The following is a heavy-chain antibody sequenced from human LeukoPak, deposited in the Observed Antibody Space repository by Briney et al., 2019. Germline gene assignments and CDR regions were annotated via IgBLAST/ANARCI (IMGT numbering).Heavy chain of an antibody. D-gene: IGHD3-22*01. CDR2: IYSSGST. CDR1: GGSISSYS. CDR3: ARWSSGDYYYVDY. V-gene: IGHV4-4*07. J-gene: IGHJ4*02. Sequence: SETLSLTCTVSGGSISSYSWSWIRQSAGKGLEWIGRIYSSGSTKYNSSLKSRVTMSVDTFKNQFSLKLTSVTAADTAIYYCARWSSGDYYYVDYWGQGTLVTVSS.